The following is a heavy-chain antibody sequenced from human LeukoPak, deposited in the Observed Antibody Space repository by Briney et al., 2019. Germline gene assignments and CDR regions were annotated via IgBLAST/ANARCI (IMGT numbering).Heavy chain of an antibody. CDR1: GFTFSSYW. J-gene: IGHJ6*02. V-gene: IGHV3-74*01. CDR2: INSDGSST. Sequence: PGGSLRLSCAASGFTFSSYWMHWVRQAPGKGLVWVSRINSDGSSTSYADSVKGRFTISIDNSKNTLYLQMNSLRAEDTAVVYCGAGHIYCSSTSCSNRRYYYYGMDVWGQGTTVTVSS. D-gene: IGHD2-2*01. CDR3: GAGHIYCSSTSCSNRRYYYYGMDV.